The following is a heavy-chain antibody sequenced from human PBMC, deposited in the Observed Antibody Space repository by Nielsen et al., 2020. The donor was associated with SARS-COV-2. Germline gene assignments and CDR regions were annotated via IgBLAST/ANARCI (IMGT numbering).Heavy chain of an antibody. CDR2: ISYDGSNK. CDR1: GFTFSSYA. J-gene: IGHJ4*02. CDR3: ARGQGLWFAGWDG. D-gene: IGHD3-10*01. V-gene: IGHV3-30*04. Sequence: GESLKISCAASGFTFSSYAMHWVRQAPGKGLEWVAVISYDGSNKYYADSVKGRFTISRDNSKNTLYLQMNSLRAEDTAVYYCARGQGLWFAGWDGWGQGTLVTVSS.